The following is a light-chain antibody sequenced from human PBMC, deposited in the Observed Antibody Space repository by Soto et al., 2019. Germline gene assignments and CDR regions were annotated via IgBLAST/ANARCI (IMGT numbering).Light chain of an antibody. Sequence: VLTQPASVSGSPGQSITISCTGTSSDVGAYNYDSWYQQYPGEAPKVIIYDVSHRPAGVSNRFSGSKSGNTASLTISGLQTQDEADYYCSSYTSATTYVFGTGTRSPS. CDR1: SSDVGAYNY. V-gene: IGLV2-14*01. J-gene: IGLJ1*01. CDR3: SSYTSATTYV. CDR2: DVS.